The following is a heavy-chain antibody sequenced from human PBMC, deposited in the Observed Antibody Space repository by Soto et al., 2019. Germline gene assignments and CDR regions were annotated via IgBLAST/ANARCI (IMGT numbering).Heavy chain of an antibody. Sequence: ASVKVSCKASGYTFTSYAIYWVRQAPGQGLEWMGWMNPNTGNSGYAQKFQGRVTMTSDTSISTAHMELSSLRSEDTAVYYCARRAETNCWNAFGADKYYFDFWGQGTLVTVSS. D-gene: IGHD1-1*01. J-gene: IGHJ4*02. CDR1: GYTFTSYA. CDR2: MNPNTGNS. V-gene: IGHV1-8*01. CDR3: ARRAETNCWNAFGADKYYFDF.